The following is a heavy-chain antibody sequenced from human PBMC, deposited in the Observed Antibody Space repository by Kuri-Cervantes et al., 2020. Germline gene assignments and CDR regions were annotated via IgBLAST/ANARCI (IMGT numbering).Heavy chain of an antibody. CDR1: GSTFSSYA. D-gene: IGHD3-22*01. J-gene: IGHJ4*02. CDR2: ISGSGGST. CDR3: AKATGYYYDSSGPYLFDY. V-gene: IGHV3-23*01. Sequence: GGSLRLSCAASGSTFSSYAMSWVRQAPGKGLEWVSAISGSGGSTYYADSVKGRFTISRDNSKNTLYLQMNSLRAEDTAVYYCAKATGYYYDSSGPYLFDYWGQGTLVTVSS.